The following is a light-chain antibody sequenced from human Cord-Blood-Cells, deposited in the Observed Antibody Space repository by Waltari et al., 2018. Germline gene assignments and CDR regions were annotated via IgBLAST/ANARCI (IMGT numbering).Light chain of an antibody. CDR3: QQYNSYSFT. Sequence: RVTITCRASQSISSWLAWYQQKPGKAPKLLIYKASSLESGVPSRFSGSGSGTEFTLTISSLQPDDFATYYCQQYNSYSFTFGPGTKVEIK. CDR2: KAS. V-gene: IGKV1-5*03. J-gene: IGKJ3*01. CDR1: QSISSW.